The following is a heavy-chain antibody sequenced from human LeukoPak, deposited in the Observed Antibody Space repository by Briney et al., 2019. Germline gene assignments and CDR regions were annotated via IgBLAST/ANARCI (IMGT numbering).Heavy chain of an antibody. D-gene: IGHD1-26*01. CDR1: GYTFTGYY. J-gene: IGHJ6*03. CDR3: ARVSGSSEYYYYLDV. CDR2: ISAYNGNT. V-gene: IGHV1-18*04. Sequence: ASVKVSCKASGYTFTGYYMHWVRQAPGQGLECMGWISAYNGNTNYAQKLQGRVTMTTDTSTSTAYMELRSLRSDDTAVYYCARVSGSSEYYYYLDVWGKGTTVTISS.